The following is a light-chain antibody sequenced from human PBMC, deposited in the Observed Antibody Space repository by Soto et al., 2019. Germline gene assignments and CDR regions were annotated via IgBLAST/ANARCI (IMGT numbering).Light chain of an antibody. J-gene: IGKJ1*01. Sequence: DIQMTQSPSSLSASVGDRVTITCRASQSISSYLNWYQQKPGKAPKLLIYAASSLQSGVPSRFSGSVSGTDFPLTISSLQPEDFATYYCQHRYSTPWTFGQGTKVEIK. CDR2: AAS. CDR1: QSISSY. CDR3: QHRYSTPWT. V-gene: IGKV1-39*01.